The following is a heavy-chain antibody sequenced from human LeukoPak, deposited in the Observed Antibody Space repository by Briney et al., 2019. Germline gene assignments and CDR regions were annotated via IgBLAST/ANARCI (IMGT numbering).Heavy chain of an antibody. J-gene: IGHJ6*02. CDR2: IYYTGST. CDR3: ARDSGLGYCSGGRCYGHFYYGMDV. Sequence: SETLSLTCTVSGGSFNSGTYYWSWIRQPPGKGLEWIAYIYYTGSTNCNPSLKSRVTISVDTSKNQFSLNLSSVTAADTAVYYCARDSGLGYCSGGRCYGHFYYGMDVWGQGTTVTVSS. D-gene: IGHD2-15*01. V-gene: IGHV4-61*01. CDR1: GGSFNSGTYY.